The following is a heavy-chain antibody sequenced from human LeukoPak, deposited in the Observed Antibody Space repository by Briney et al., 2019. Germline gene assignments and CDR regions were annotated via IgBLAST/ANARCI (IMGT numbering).Heavy chain of an antibody. J-gene: IGHJ4*02. CDR2: IYYNGGT. CDR1: GGSISSYY. CDR3: VGNGYYALDY. V-gene: IGHV4-59*12. Sequence: SETLSLTCTVSGGSISSYYWSWIRQPPGKGLEWIGYIYYNGGTNYNPSLKSRVTISVDKSKNHLSLKLTSVTAADTAVYFCVGNGYYALDYWGQGALVTVAS. D-gene: IGHD2/OR15-2a*01.